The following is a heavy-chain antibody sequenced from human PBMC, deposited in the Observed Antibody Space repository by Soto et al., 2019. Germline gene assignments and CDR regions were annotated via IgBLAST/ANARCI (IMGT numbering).Heavy chain of an antibody. D-gene: IGHD1-7*01. V-gene: IGHV3-74*01. CDR1: GFTFSNYW. CDR2: IKFDGSIT. CDR3: ERGDRNYYYFDY. J-gene: IGHJ4*02. Sequence: DVQVVESGGRLVQPGGSLRLSCAASGFTFSNYWLHWVRQTPGKGLVWVSRIKFDGSITNYADSVKGRVTLSRDNAKNTVYLQMDSLRADDTAVYYCERGDRNYYYFDYWGQGTLVTVSS.